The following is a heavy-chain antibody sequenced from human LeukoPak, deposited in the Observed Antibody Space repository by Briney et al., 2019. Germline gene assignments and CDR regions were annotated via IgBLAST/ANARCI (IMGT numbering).Heavy chain of an antibody. CDR2: VGTAGDT. D-gene: IGHD4-23*01. V-gene: IGHV3-13*01. J-gene: IGHJ2*01. Sequence: GGSLRLSCAASGFTFSTYDMHWVRQAAGKGLEWVSRVGTAGDTSYQDSVKGRFTVSREDARNSLYLQMNSLTDGDAAVYYCAGGIYGGNVRGWYFDLWGRGTLVTVSS. CDR3: AGGIYGGNVRGWYFDL. CDR1: GFTFSTYD.